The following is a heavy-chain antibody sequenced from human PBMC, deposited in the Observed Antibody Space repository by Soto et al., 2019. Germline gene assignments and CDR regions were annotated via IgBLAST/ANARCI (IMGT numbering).Heavy chain of an antibody. Sequence: GGSLRLSCAASGFTFSSYGMHWVRQAPGKGLEWVAVIWYDGSNKYYADSVKGRFTISRDNSKNTLYLQMNSLRAEDTAVYYCASPALGATTDYSFDYWGQGTLVTVSS. CDR3: ASPALGATTDYSFDY. CDR2: IWYDGSNK. D-gene: IGHD1-26*01. V-gene: IGHV3-33*01. CDR1: GFTFSSYG. J-gene: IGHJ4*02.